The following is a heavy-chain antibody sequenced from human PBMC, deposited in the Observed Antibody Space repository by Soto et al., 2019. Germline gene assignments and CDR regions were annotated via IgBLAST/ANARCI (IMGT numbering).Heavy chain of an antibody. Sequence: QLQLQESGPGLVKPSETLSLTCTVSGGSISSSSYYWGWIRQPPGKGLEWIGSIYYSGSTYYNPPLKSRVTISVDTSKNQFSLKLSSVTAADTAVYYCARLGAPGVRGYYSGRYEFDYWGQGTLVTVSS. CDR3: ARLGAPGVRGYYSGRYEFDY. D-gene: IGHD6-19*01. CDR2: IYYSGST. V-gene: IGHV4-39*01. J-gene: IGHJ4*02. CDR1: GGSISSSSYY.